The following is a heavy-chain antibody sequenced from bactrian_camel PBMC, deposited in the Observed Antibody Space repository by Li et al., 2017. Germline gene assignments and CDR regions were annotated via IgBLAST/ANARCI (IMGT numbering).Heavy chain of an antibody. CDR3: ATGYGGSSGLWN. J-gene: IGHJ4*01. CDR2: IDSDGRV. Sequence: HVQLVESGGGSVQTGGSLRLSCAASGYTYSANCMGWFRQAPGKEREGVAHIDSDGRVRYADSVKGRFTISRDNARNTVYLHMDSLRSEDTATYYCATGYGGSSGLWNWGQGTQVTVS. D-gene: IGHD2*01. V-gene: IGHV3S53*01. CDR1: GYTYSANC.